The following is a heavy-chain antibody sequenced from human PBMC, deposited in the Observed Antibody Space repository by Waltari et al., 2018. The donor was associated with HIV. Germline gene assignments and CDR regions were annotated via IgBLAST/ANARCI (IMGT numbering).Heavy chain of an antibody. Sequence: QVTLKESGPVLVKPTETLTLTCIVSGFSLSNGRMGVSWIRQPPGKALEWLAHIFSNEEKSYSTSLKSRLTISKDTSKSQVVLTMTNMDPADTATYYCARIELSYDILTGDYYYYYGMDVWGQGTTVTVSS. CDR3: ARIELSYDILTGDYYYYYGMDV. D-gene: IGHD3-9*01. CDR2: IFSNEEK. CDR1: GFSLSNGRMG. J-gene: IGHJ6*02. V-gene: IGHV2-26*01.